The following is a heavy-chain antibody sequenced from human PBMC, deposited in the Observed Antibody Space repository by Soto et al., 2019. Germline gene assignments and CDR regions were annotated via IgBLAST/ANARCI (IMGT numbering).Heavy chain of an antibody. D-gene: IGHD6-13*01. CDR3: VRRHVSATGIDWFDP. CDR2: INAANGDT. J-gene: IGHJ5*02. CDR1: GYTFTSYG. V-gene: IGHV1-3*01. Sequence: GASVKVSCKASGYTFTSYGIHWVRRAPGQRLEWMGWINAANGDTIYSPKFQGRVTITRDTSASTAYMELSSLRSEDTALYYCVRRHVSATGIDWFDPWGQGTLVTVSS.